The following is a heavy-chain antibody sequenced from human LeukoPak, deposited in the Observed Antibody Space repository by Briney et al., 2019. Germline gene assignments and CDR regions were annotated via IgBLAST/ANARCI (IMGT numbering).Heavy chain of an antibody. CDR1: GGSISSYY. V-gene: IGHV4-59*01. Sequence: PSETLSLTCTVSGGSISSYYWSWIRRPPGKGLEWIGYIYYSGSTNYNPSLKSRVTISVDTSKNQFSLKLSSVTAADTAVYYCARGGYGLRFMAFDIWGQGTMVTVSS. CDR3: ARGGYGLRFMAFDI. CDR2: IYYSGST. J-gene: IGHJ3*02. D-gene: IGHD5-18*01.